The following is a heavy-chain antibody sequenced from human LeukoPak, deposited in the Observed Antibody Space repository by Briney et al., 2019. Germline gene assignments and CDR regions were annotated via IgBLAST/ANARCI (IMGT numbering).Heavy chain of an antibody. CDR2: INPSGGST. CDR1: GYTFTSYY. CDR3: ARGAPGSYCSGGSCPYFDY. Sequence: ASVKVSCKASGYTFTSYYMHWVRQAPGQGLEWMGIINPSGGSTSYAQKFQGRVTMTRNTSISTAYMELSSLRSEDTAVYYCARGAPGSYCSGGSCPYFDYWGQGTLISVSS. V-gene: IGHV1-46*01. J-gene: IGHJ4*02. D-gene: IGHD2-15*01.